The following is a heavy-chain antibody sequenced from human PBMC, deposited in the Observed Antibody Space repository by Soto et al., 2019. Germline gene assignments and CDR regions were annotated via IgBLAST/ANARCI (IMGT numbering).Heavy chain of an antibody. CDR3: ARHPSYDFWSGYSLHDYYMDV. Sequence: SETLSLTCTVSGGSISSSSYYWGWIRQPPGKGLEWIVSIYYSGSTYYNPSLKSRVTISVDTSKNQFSLKLSSVTAADTAVYYCARHPSYDFWSGYSLHDYYMDVWGKGTTVTVSS. D-gene: IGHD3-3*01. J-gene: IGHJ6*03. CDR2: IYYSGST. V-gene: IGHV4-39*01. CDR1: GGSISSSSYY.